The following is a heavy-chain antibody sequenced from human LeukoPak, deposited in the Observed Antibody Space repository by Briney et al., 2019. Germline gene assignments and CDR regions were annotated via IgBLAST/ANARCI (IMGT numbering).Heavy chain of an antibody. CDR1: GFTFSSYS. Sequence: PGGSLRLSCAASGFTFSSYSMNWVRQAPGKGLEWVSSISSSSSYIYYADSVKGRFTISRDNAKNSLYLQMNSLRAEDTAVYYCAKDDSSGYHCDYWGQGTLVTVSS. J-gene: IGHJ4*02. D-gene: IGHD3-22*01. CDR2: ISSSSSYI. CDR3: AKDDSSGYHCDY. V-gene: IGHV3-21*04.